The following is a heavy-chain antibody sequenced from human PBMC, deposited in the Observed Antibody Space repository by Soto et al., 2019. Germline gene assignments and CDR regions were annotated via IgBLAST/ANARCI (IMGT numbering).Heavy chain of an antibody. D-gene: IGHD6-19*01. CDR3: ARDKGGGAVVPGY. CDR2: IWYDENNK. CDR1: GFTFSTYG. J-gene: IGHJ4*02. V-gene: IGHV3-33*01. Sequence: QVQLVESGGGVVQPGRSLRLSCAASGFTFSTYGMHWVRQAPGKGLEWVAVIWYDENNKYYADSVKGRFTISRDNSKNTVYLQMSSLRVDDTATYYCARDKGGGAVVPGYWGQGTLVTVSS.